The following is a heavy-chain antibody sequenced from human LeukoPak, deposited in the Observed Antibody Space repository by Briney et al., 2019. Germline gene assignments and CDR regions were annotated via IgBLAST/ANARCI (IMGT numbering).Heavy chain of an antibody. D-gene: IGHD2-15*01. CDR3: AIYCSGGSCSL. V-gene: IGHV4-39*07. CDR2: IYYSGST. CDR1: GGSISSSSYY. J-gene: IGHJ4*02. Sequence: PSETLSLTCTVSGGSISSSSYYWGWIRQPPGKGLEWIGSIYYSGSTYYNPSLKSRVTISVDTSKNQFSLKLSSVTAADTAVYYCAIYCSGGSCSLWGQGTLVTVSS.